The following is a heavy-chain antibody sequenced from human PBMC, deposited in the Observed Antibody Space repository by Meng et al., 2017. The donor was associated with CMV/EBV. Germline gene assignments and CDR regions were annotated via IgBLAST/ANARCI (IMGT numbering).Heavy chain of an antibody. CDR1: GFTFDDYA. J-gene: IGHJ6*02. CDR2: ISWNSDSI. D-gene: IGHD5-18*01. Sequence: GGSLRLSCAASGFTFDDYAMHWVRQAPGKGLEWVSGISWNSDSIGYADSVKGRFTISRDNAKNSLYLQMNSLRAEDTALYYCAKDIQLGYYYYYGMDVWGQGTTVTVSS. CDR3: AKDIQLGYYYYYGMDV. V-gene: IGHV3-9*01.